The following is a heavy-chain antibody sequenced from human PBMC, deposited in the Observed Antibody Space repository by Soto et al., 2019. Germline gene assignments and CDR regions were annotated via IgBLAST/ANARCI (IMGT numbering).Heavy chain of an antibody. CDR2: VSWNGSRT. Sequence: WGSLTLSCAASGFTFCNRDMNWLHQAPGKGLEWVSGVSWNGSRTHYADSVKGRFITSRDNSRNTLYLQTNSLRAEDTAVYYCVSSRAVANIYSPPPRHQYPGSGYWCQGTLVTVSS. CDR1: GFTFCNRD. V-gene: IGHV3-35*01. CDR3: VSSRAVANIYSPPPRHQYPGSGY. D-gene: IGHD2-2*01. J-gene: IGHJ4*02.